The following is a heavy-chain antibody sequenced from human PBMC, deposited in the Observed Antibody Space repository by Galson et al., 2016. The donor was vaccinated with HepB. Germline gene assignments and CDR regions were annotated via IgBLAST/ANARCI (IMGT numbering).Heavy chain of an antibody. J-gene: IGHJ4*02. CDR2: IYPGDSDT. Sequence: QSGAEVKKPGESLKISCKGSGYGFGSYAIVWVRQMPGKGLEWMGIIYPGDSDTRYNPAFQGQVTISADRSIATAYLQWSTLKASDTAIYFCARLSPYPYGRQFDSWGQGTLVTVSS. D-gene: IGHD3-10*02. CDR1: GYGFGSYA. CDR3: ARLSPYPYGRQFDS. V-gene: IGHV5-51*01.